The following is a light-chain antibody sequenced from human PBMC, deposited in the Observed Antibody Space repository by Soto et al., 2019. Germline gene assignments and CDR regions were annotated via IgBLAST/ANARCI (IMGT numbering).Light chain of an antibody. J-gene: IGKJ1*01. Sequence: TQSPSSLSASVGDRATLSCRASQSVSSSYLAWYQQKPGQAPRLLIYGASSRATGIPDRFSGSGSGTDFTLTISRLEPEDFAVYYCQQYGSSRTFGQGTKVDI. V-gene: IGKV3-20*01. CDR3: QQYGSSRT. CDR2: GAS. CDR1: QSVSSSY.